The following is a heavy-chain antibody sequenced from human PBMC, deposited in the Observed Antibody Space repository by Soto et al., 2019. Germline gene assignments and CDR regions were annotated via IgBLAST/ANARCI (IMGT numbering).Heavy chain of an antibody. J-gene: IGHJ4*02. CDR1: GGSISSYY. D-gene: IGHD5-12*01. V-gene: IGHV4-59*08. CDR2: IYYSGST. Sequence: NPSETLSLTCTVSGGSISSYYWSWIRQPPGKGLEWIGYIYYSGSTNYNPSLKNRVTISVDTSKNQFSLKLSSVTAADTAVYYCAKRVATGDNFELWGQGTLVTVSS. CDR3: AKRVATGDNFEL.